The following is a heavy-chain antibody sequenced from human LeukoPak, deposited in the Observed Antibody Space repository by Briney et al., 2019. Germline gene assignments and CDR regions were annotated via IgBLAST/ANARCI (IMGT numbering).Heavy chain of an antibody. Sequence: SVKVSCKASGGTFSSYAISWVRQAPGQGLEWMGGIIPIFGTANYAQKFQGRVTITADESTSTAYMELSSLRSDDTAVYYCARVDRVGASRGCDYWGQGTLVTVSS. D-gene: IGHD1-26*01. CDR1: GGTFSSYA. CDR3: ARVDRVGASRGCDY. V-gene: IGHV1-69*13. CDR2: IIPIFGTA. J-gene: IGHJ4*02.